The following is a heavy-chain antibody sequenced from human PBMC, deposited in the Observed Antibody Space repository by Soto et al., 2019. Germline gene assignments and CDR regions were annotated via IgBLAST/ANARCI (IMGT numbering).Heavy chain of an antibody. CDR1: GGTFSSYT. Sequence: QVQLVQSGAEVKKPGSSVKVSCKASGGTFSSYTISWVRQAPGQGLEWMGRIIPILGIANYAQKFQGRVTITADKSTSTAYRELSSLRSEDTAVYYCARGIIVVPAAQRHYYYYYMDVWGKGTTVTVSS. D-gene: IGHD2-2*01. CDR2: IIPILGIA. CDR3: ARGIIVVPAAQRHYYYYYMDV. J-gene: IGHJ6*03. V-gene: IGHV1-69*02.